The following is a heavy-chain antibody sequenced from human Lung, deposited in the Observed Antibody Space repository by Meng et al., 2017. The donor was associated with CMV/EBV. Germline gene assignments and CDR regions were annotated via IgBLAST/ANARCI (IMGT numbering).Heavy chain of an antibody. CDR3: ARGEHRIAVAGSAFDI. J-gene: IGHJ3*02. CDR2: ISYDGSNK. Sequence: GGSLRLXXAASGFTFSSYAMHWVRQAPGKGLEWVAVISYDGSNKYYADSVKGRFTISRDNSKNTLYLQMNSLRAEDTAVYYCARGEHRIAVAGSAFDIWGQGTXVTVSS. D-gene: IGHD6-19*01. CDR1: GFTFSSYA. V-gene: IGHV3-30-3*01.